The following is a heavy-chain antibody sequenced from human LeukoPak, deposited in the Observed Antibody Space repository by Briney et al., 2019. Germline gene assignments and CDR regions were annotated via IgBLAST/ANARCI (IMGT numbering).Heavy chain of an antibody. Sequence: GGSLRLSCAASGFSFSSYSMNWVRQAPGKGLEWVSGISWNSGSIGYADSVKGRFTISRDNAKNSLYLQMNSLRAEDTALYYCAKLVVVPAAPPQIDYWGQGTLVTVSS. D-gene: IGHD2-2*01. CDR2: ISWNSGSI. J-gene: IGHJ4*02. V-gene: IGHV3-9*01. CDR1: GFSFSSYS. CDR3: AKLVVVPAAPPQIDY.